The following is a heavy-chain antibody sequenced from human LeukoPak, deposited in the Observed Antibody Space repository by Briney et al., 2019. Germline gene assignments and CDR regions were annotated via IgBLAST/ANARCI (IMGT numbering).Heavy chain of an antibody. D-gene: IGHD7-27*01. Sequence: GRSLRLSCAASGFAFSNYAMHWVRQAPGKGLEWVASISFDGTYKLYTDSVKGRFAISRDNSKNTLFLQMNSLRPEDTAVYSCAREINWGKYFDYWGQGTLATVSS. CDR3: AREINWGKYFDY. V-gene: IGHV3-30*09. J-gene: IGHJ4*02. CDR1: GFAFSNYA. CDR2: ISFDGTYK.